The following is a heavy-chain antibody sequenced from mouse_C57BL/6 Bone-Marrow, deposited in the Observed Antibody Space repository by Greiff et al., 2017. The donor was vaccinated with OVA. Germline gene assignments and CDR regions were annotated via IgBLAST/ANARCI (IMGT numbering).Heavy chain of an antibody. CDR1: GYAFSSSW. CDR3: ARSLLWYFDV. CDR2: IYPGDGDT. Sequence: QVQLQQSGPELVKPGASVKISCKASGYAFSSSWMNWVKQRPGKGLEWIGRIYPGDGDTNYNGKIKGKATMTADKTSSTAYMQLSSLTSEDSAVYFCARSLLWYFDVWGTGTTVTVSS. J-gene: IGHJ1*03. V-gene: IGHV1-82*01.